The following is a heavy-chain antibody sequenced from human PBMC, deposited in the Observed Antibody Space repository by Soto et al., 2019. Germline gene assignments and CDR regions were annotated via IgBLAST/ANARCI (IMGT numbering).Heavy chain of an antibody. CDR3: ARERVIEAATGGDSYYFDQAMVV. V-gene: IGHV1-69*06. CDR2: IIPIFGTP. J-gene: IGHJ6*02. CDR1: GDTFNTYG. Sequence: QAQLVQSGAEVKKPGSSVTVSCKASGDTFNTYGISWVRQAPGQGLEWMGVIIPIFGTPNNAQRFQGRLTMTADMSTSTAYRELRSLRAEDTAVYYCARERVIEAATGGDSYYFDQAMVVWGPGTTVTVS. D-gene: IGHD3-22*01.